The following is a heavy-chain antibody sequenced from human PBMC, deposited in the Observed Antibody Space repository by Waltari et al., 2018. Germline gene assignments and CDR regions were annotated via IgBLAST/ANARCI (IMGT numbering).Heavy chain of an antibody. V-gene: IGHV4-59*01. CDR3: ARDQGNCSGGSCYSGWFDP. J-gene: IGHJ5*02. D-gene: IGHD2-15*01. Sequence: QVQLQESGPGLVKPSETLSLTCTVSGGSISSYYWSWIRQPPGKGLEWIGYIYYSGSTNYNPSLKSRVTISVDTSKNQFSRKLSSVTAADTAVYYCARDQGNCSGGSCYSGWFDPWGQGTLVTVSS. CDR2: IYYSGST. CDR1: GGSISSYY.